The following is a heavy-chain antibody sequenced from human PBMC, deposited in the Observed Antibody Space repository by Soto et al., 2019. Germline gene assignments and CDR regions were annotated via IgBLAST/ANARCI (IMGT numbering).Heavy chain of an antibody. Sequence: GGSLRLSCAASGFTFSSYGMHWVRQAPGKGLEWVAVISYDGSNKYYADSVKGRFTISRDNSKNTLYLQMNSLRAEDTAVYYCAKDMAAYDSSGYAIAYWGQGTLVTVSS. V-gene: IGHV3-30*18. CDR2: ISYDGSNK. D-gene: IGHD3-22*01. CDR3: AKDMAAYDSSGYAIAY. CDR1: GFTFSSYG. J-gene: IGHJ4*02.